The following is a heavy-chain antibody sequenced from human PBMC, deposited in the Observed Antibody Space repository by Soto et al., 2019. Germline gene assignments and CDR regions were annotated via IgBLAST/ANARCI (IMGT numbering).Heavy chain of an antibody. CDR3: ARDVGAKVYYYYGMDV. V-gene: IGHV3-11*05. Sequence: QVQLVESGGGLVKPGGSLRLSCAGSGFTFSDYYMSWIRQAPGKGLEWVSYISSSSTYTNYADSVKGRFTISRDNAKTSMYLQMNSLKAEDTAVYYCARDVGAKVYYYYGMDVWGKGNTVTFAS. D-gene: IGHD1-26*01. CDR1: GFTFSDYY. J-gene: IGHJ6*04. CDR2: ISSSSTYT.